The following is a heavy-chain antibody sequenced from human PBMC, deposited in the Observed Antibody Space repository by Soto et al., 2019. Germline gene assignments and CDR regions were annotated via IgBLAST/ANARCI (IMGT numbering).Heavy chain of an antibody. Sequence: QVPLVQSGAEVKKPGASVKVSCKASGYTFTSYGISWVRQAPGQGLEWMGWISAYNGNTNYAQKLQGRVTMTPDTSTSSAYMELRCRRSDDTAVYYFAREGSALVAARYYYYGMDVWGQGTTVTVSS. V-gene: IGHV1-18*01. J-gene: IGHJ6*02. CDR3: AREGSALVAARYYYYGMDV. CDR1: GYTFTSYG. D-gene: IGHD6-6*01. CDR2: ISAYNGNT.